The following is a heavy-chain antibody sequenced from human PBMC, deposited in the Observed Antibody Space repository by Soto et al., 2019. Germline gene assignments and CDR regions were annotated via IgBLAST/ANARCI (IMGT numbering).Heavy chain of an antibody. CDR1: GFTVSSNY. J-gene: IGHJ3*02. CDR3: ARDWAQTGDKRGAFDI. Sequence: GGSLRLSCAASGFTVSSNYMSWVRQAPGKGLEWVSVIYSGGSTYYADSVKGRFTISRDNSKNTLYLQMNSLRAEDTAVYYCARDWAQTGDKRGAFDIWGQGTMVTVSS. D-gene: IGHD7-27*01. V-gene: IGHV3-53*01. CDR2: IYSGGST.